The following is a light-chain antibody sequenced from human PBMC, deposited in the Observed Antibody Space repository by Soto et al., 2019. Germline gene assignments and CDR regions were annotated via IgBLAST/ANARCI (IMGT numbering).Light chain of an antibody. CDR3: QQYGNPRIT. V-gene: IGKV3-20*01. Sequence: ETVWPQYPGTLSLSPGERATLSCRASQSVRNNYLAWYQQKPGQAPRLLISGASSRAAGIPDRFSGSGSETDFTLTISRLEPEDFALYFCQQYGNPRITFGQGTRLEIK. J-gene: IGKJ5*01. CDR2: GAS. CDR1: QSVRNNY.